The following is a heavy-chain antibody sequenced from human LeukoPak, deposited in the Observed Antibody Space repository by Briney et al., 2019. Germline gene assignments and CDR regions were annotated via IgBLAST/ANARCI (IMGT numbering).Heavy chain of an antibody. J-gene: IGHJ4*02. Sequence: ASVKVSCKASGYTFTSYGISWVRQAPGQGLEWMGWISAYNGNTNYAQKLQGRVTMTTDTSTSTAYMELRSLRSDDTAVYYCARVVLILTGDYYDSSGFDYWGQGTLVTVSS. CDR3: ARVVLILTGDYYDSSGFDY. D-gene: IGHD3-22*01. CDR2: ISAYNGNT. CDR1: GYTFTSYG. V-gene: IGHV1-18*01.